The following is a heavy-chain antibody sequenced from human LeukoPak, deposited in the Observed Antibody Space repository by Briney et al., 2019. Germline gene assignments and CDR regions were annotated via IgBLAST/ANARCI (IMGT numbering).Heavy chain of an antibody. CDR2: IIPILGIA. D-gene: IGHD2-2*01. J-gene: IGHJ4*02. CDR1: GGTFSSYA. Sequence: SVKVSCKASGGTFSSYAISWVRQAPGQGLEWMGRIIPILGIANYAQKFQGRVTITADKSTSTAYMELSSLRSEDTAVYYCAPGVCGRTSCYGSFDYWGQGTLVTVSS. V-gene: IGHV1-69*04. CDR3: APGVCGRTSCYGSFDY.